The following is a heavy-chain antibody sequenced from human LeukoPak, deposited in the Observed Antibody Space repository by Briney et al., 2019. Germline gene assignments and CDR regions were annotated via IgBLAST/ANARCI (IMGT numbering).Heavy chain of an antibody. V-gene: IGHV3-48*04. CDR1: GLTFSSYS. CDR2: ISSSSSTI. D-gene: IGHD2-15*01. J-gene: IGHJ3*02. CDR3: VREYCSGGSCSDAFDI. Sequence: GGSLRLSCAASGLTFSSYSMNWVRQAPAKGLEWVSYISSSSSTIYYADSVRGRFTNSRDNAKNSLFLQMNSLRAEDTAVYYCVREYCSGGSCSDAFDIWGQGTMVTVSS.